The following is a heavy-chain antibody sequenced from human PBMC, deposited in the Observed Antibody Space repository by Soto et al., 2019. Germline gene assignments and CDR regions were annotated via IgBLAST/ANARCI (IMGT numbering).Heavy chain of an antibody. J-gene: IGHJ6*02. D-gene: IGHD2-15*01. CDR1: GGSISTSNW. Sequence: SSETLSLTCAVSGGSISTSNWWSWVRQPPGKGLEWIGEVYRTGSTTYNPSLESRLTISVDKSKNQFSLKLSSVTAADTAVYYCARHLTYCSAGSCYSDFPYYGMDVWGQGTTVTVS. CDR2: VYRTGST. CDR3: ARHLTYCSAGSCYSDFPYYGMDV. V-gene: IGHV4-4*02.